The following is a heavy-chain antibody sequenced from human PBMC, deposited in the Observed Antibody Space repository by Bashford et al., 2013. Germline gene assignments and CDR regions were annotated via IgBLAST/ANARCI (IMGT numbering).Heavy chain of an antibody. J-gene: IGHJ5*02. V-gene: IGHV4-59*01. CDR2: INYSGST. Sequence: SETLSLTCTVSGASISSSYWTWIRQPPGRGLEWVGFINYSGSTNYNPSLKSRVSMSVDTSKNQFSLTLISVTAADTAVYFCAKVARNYNWFDPWGQGTLVTVSS. CDR3: AKVARNYNWFDP. CDR1: GASISSSY.